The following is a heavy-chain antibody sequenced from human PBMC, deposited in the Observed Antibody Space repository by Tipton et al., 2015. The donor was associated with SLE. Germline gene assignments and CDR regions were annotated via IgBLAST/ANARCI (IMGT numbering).Heavy chain of an antibody. Sequence: TLSLTCTVSGGSIRSSRHFWGWIRQPPGKGLEWIGVLYYSGNTYYNPSLKSPVTLSIDTSKNQFSLKMRSVTAADTAVYYCARDYYESSGYFGYWGQGTLVTVSS. D-gene: IGHD3-22*01. CDR3: ARDYYESSGYFGY. CDR1: GGSIRSSRHF. J-gene: IGHJ4*02. CDR2: LYYSGNT. V-gene: IGHV4-39*07.